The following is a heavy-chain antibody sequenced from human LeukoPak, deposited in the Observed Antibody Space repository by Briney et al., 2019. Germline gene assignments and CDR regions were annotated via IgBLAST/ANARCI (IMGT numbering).Heavy chain of an antibody. J-gene: IGHJ4*02. V-gene: IGHV3-7*05. Sequence: GGSLRLSCAPPGFTFSLYWMSWVRQAPGKRLEWVANIKQDGSEKNYVDSVKGRFTISRDNSKNSLYLQMNSLRAEDTAVYYCVSTATFDHWGQGTLVTVSS. CDR2: IKQDGSEK. CDR1: GFTFSLYW. D-gene: IGHD5/OR15-5a*01. CDR3: VSTATFDH.